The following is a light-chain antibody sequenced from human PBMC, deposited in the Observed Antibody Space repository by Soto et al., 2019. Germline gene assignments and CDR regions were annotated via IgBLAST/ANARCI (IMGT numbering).Light chain of an antibody. J-gene: IGLJ1*01. V-gene: IGLV2-14*01. CDR3: NSYASSSTPYV. Sequence: QSALTQPASVSGSPGQSITISCTGTGSDVGGYDYVSWYQQHPGKAPKLMIYDVSRRPSGVSYRFSGSKSGNTASLTISGLLAEDEADYYCNSYASSSTPYVFGAGTKVIVL. CDR1: GSDVGGYDY. CDR2: DVS.